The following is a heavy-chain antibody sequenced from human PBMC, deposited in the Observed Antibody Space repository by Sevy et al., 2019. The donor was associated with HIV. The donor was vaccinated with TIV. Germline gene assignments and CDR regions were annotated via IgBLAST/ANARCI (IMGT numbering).Heavy chain of an antibody. CDR1: GFTFSSYA. J-gene: IGHJ6*02. CDR2: ISYDGRNK. D-gene: IGHD6-25*01. Sequence: GGSLRLSCAASGFTFSSYAMHWVRQAPGKGLEWVAVISYDGRNKYYADSVKGRFTISRDNSKNTLYLQMNSLRAEDTAVYYCAREKIAADYYYGMDVWGQGTTVTVSS. V-gene: IGHV3-30*04. CDR3: AREKIAADYYYGMDV.